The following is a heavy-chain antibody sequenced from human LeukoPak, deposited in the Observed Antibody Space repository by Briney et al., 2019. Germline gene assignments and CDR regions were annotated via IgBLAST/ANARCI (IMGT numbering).Heavy chain of an antibody. CDR2: INHSGST. CDR3: AREIGPWFGESSFDI. Sequence: SETLSLTCAVYGGSFSGYYWSWIRQPPGKGLEWIGEINHSGSTNYNPSLKSRVTISVDTSKNQFSLKLSSVTAADTAVYYCAREIGPWFGESSFDIWGQGTMVTVSS. CDR1: GGSFSGYY. V-gene: IGHV4-34*01. D-gene: IGHD3-10*01. J-gene: IGHJ3*02.